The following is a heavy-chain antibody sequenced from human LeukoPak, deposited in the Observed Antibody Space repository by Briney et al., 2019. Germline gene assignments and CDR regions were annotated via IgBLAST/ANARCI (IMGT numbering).Heavy chain of an antibody. J-gene: IGHJ6*02. CDR1: GGSISGYF. CDR2: IYSTGST. V-gene: IGHV4-4*07. D-gene: IGHD3-10*01. CDR3: ARDHGVRGVMASYSYFGMDV. Sequence: SDTLSLTCTVSGGSISGYFWGCLRQSAGRVLEWSVRIYSTGSTSYNPAIQRRGTMSVDTSKKQFSLTLRSVTAADTAVYYCARDHGVRGVMASYSYFGMDVWGQGTTVTVSS.